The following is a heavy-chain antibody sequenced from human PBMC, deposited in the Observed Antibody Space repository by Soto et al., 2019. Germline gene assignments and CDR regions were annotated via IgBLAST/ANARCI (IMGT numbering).Heavy chain of an antibody. CDR3: ARSVAARRYNWFDP. Sequence: SVKVSCKASGGTFSSYAISWVRQAPGQGLEWMGGIIPIFGTANYAQKFQGRVTITADKSTSTAYMELSSLRSEDTAVYYCARSVAARRYNWFDPWGQGTLVTVSS. CDR1: GGTFSSYA. V-gene: IGHV1-69*06. J-gene: IGHJ5*02. CDR2: IIPIFGTA. D-gene: IGHD6-6*01.